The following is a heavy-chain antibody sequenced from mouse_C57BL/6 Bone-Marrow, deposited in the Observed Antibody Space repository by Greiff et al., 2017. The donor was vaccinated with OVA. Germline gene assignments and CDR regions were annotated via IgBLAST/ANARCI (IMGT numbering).Heavy chain of an antibody. Sequence: EVKLVESGVGLVKPGGSLKLSCAASGFTFSDYGMHWVRQAPEKGLEWVAYISSGSSTIYYADTVKGRFTISRDNAKNTLFLQMTSLRSEDTAMYYCARSYDYDGVYYAMDYWGQGTSVTVSS. J-gene: IGHJ4*01. V-gene: IGHV5-17*01. CDR2: ISSGSSTI. CDR3: ARSYDYDGVYYAMDY. CDR1: GFTFSDYG. D-gene: IGHD2-4*01.